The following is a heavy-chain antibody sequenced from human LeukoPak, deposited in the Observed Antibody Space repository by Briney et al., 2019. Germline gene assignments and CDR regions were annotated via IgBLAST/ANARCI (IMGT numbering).Heavy chain of an antibody. CDR3: ASLPKKYYYGSGRNLGPAYYFDY. CDR1: GGSFSGYY. J-gene: IGHJ4*02. V-gene: IGHV4-59*08. CDR2: IYYSMST. Sequence: SETLSLTCAVSGGSFSGYYWRWIRQPPGTGLEWIGYIYYSMSTKYNTSLKSRVTISVATSKNQFSLKLSSVTAAHTAVYYCASLPKKYYYGSGRNLGPAYYFDYWGQGSLVAVSS. D-gene: IGHD3-10*01.